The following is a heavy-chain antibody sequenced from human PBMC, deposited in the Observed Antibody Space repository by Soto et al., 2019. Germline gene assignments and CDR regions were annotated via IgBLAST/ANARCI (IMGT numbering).Heavy chain of an antibody. CDR2: IIPIFAIA. D-gene: IGHD2-21*02. Sequence: QVQLVQSGAEVKKPGSSVKVSCKASGGSFRSNALSWVRQAPGQGLEWMGGIIPIFAIANYAQRFQGRVTITADESTGTAYRELSSLRSEDTAVYYCARVGEYCGGACPQYFEHWGQGTLVTVSS. CDR1: GGSFRSNA. CDR3: ARVGEYCGGACPQYFEH. V-gene: IGHV1-69*12. J-gene: IGHJ1*01.